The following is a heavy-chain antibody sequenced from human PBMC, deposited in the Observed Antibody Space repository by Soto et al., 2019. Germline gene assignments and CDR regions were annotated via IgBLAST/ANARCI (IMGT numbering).Heavy chain of an antibody. CDR2: INPDNGVP. CDR3: LFSIFGVVSPDP. Sequence: GASVKVSCKASGYTFTGYYVNWARQAPGQGLEWMGWINPDNGVPNYAQKFQGRVTLSTDTSTSTAYMELRSLRSDDTAVYYCLFSIFGVVSPDPWGQGTLVTVSS. CDR1: GYTFTGYY. D-gene: IGHD3-3*01. J-gene: IGHJ5*02. V-gene: IGHV1-2*02.